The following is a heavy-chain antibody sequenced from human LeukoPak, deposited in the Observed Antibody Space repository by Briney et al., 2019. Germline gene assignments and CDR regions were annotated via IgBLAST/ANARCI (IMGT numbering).Heavy chain of an antibody. CDR1: GGSISSHY. Sequence: PSETLSLTCTVSGGSISSHYWSWIRKPPGKGLEWIAYLFDSVNTKDNPSLQSRLTLPADTSKNQFSLRLSSVTAADTAVYYCATIKRGSIFGYFDFWGQGIKDTVSS. CDR2: LFDSVNT. J-gene: IGHJ4*02. CDR3: ATIKRGSIFGYFDF. V-gene: IGHV4-59*11. D-gene: IGHD5-18*01.